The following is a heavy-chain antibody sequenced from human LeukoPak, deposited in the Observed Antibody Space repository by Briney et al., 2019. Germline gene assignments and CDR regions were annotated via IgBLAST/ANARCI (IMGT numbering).Heavy chain of an antibody. V-gene: IGHV3-33*01. Sequence: PGGSLGLSCAASGFTFSSYGMHWVRQAPGKGLEWVAVIWYDGSNKYYADSVKGRFTLSRDNSKSTLYLQMNSLRTEDTAVYYCASNEERSGWYGSDYWGQGTLVTVSS. CDR2: IWYDGSNK. D-gene: IGHD6-19*01. CDR1: GFTFSSYG. J-gene: IGHJ4*02. CDR3: ASNEERSGWYGSDY.